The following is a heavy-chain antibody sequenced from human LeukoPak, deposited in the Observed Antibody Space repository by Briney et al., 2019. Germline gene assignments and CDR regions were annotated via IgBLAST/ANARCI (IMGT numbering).Heavy chain of an antibody. CDR3: ARDQIWFGDLGGAFDI. CDR2: IWYDGNNK. D-gene: IGHD3-10*01. V-gene: IGHV3-33*01. J-gene: IGHJ3*02. Sequence: PGGSLRLSCAASGFTFSSYGMHWVRQAPGEGLEGGGVIWYDGNNKYYADTVKGRFTNSRDNSKNTLYLQMHSLSAEDTAVYYCARDQIWFGDLGGAFDIWGQGTMVTVSS. CDR1: GFTFSSYG.